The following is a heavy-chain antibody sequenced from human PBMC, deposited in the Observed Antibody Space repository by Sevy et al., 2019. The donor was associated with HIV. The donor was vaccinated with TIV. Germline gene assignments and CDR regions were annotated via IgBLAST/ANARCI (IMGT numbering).Heavy chain of an antibody. CDR3: TRNGGAFDNGFDP. V-gene: IGHV3-48*03. J-gene: IGHJ5*02. CDR2: ISSSGSSI. D-gene: IGHD2-8*01. CDR1: GFTFISYD. Sequence: GGCLRLSCTASGFTFISYDMNWVRQAPGKGLEWVSKISSSGSSIYYADSVKGRFTISRDNAKNSLNLQMNSLRAEDTAVYYCTRNGGAFDNGFDPWGQGTLVTVSS.